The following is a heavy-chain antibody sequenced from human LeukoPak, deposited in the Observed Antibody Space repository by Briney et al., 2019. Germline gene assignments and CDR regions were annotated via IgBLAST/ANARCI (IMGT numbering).Heavy chain of an antibody. J-gene: IGHJ4*02. CDR2: ISSSSDTI. V-gene: IGHV3-48*01. CDR1: GFIFSRYI. CDR3: ARPKSGSSSFVY. Sequence: GGSLRLSCAASGFIFSRYIMNWVRQAPGKGLEWVAHISSSSDTIYYTDSAKGRFTISRDNAKNSLYLQMNSLRAEDTAVYYCARPKSGSSSFVYWGQGTLVTVSS. D-gene: IGHD1-26*01.